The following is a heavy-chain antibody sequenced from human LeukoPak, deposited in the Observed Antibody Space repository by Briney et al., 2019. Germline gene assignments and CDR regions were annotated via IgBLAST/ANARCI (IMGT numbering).Heavy chain of an antibody. J-gene: IGHJ6*02. Sequence: SVKASCKASGGTFSSYAISWVRQAPGQGLEWMGGIIPIFGTANYAQKFQGRVTITADESTSTAYMELSSLRSEDTAVYYCARDRWAARPYYYYGMDVWGQGTTVTVSS. D-gene: IGHD6-6*01. CDR3: ARDRWAARPYYYYGMDV. CDR1: GGTFSSYA. CDR2: IIPIFGTA. V-gene: IGHV1-69*01.